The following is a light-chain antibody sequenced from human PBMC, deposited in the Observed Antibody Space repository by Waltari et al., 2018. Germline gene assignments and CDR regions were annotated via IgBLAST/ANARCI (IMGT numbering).Light chain of an antibody. V-gene: IGKV1-5*03. Sequence: DIQMTQSPSTLSASLGDRVTITCRASQSISSWLAWYQQKPVNAPKLLIYEASSLESGVPSRFSGSGSGTAFTLTISSLQPDDFATYYCQQYNTDSHTFGQGTKVEIK. CDR1: QSISSW. J-gene: IGKJ1*01. CDR3: QQYNTDSHT. CDR2: EAS.